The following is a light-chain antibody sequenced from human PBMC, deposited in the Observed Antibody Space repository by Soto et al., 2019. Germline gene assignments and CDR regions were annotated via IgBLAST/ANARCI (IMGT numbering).Light chain of an antibody. CDR3: GGWDDSLSGPV. V-gene: IGLV1-51*01. CDR1: SSNIGNNY. J-gene: IGLJ2*01. CDR2: DNN. Sequence: QSVLTQSPSVSAAPGQTVTISCSGSSSNIGNNYVSWYQQLPGTAPKLLIYDNNKRPSGIPDRFSGSKSGTSGTLDITGLQTGDEADYYCGGWDDSLSGPVFGGGTKLTVL.